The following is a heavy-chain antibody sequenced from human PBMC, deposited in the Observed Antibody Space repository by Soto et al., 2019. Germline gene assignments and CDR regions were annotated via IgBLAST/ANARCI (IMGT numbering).Heavy chain of an antibody. CDR2: IYYSGST. CDR3: ARDSPAEYYYDSSGYPYYFDY. Sequence: PSETLSLTCTVSGGSVSSGSYYWSWIRQPPGKGLEWIGYIYYSGSTNYNPSLKSRVTISVGTSKNQFSLKLSSVTAADKAVYYCARDSPAEYYYDSSGYPYYFDYWGQGTLVTVSS. J-gene: IGHJ4*02. CDR1: GGSVSSGSYY. V-gene: IGHV4-61*01. D-gene: IGHD3-22*01.